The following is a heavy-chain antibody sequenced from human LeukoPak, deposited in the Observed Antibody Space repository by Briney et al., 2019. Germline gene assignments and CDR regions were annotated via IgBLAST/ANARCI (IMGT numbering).Heavy chain of an antibody. CDR1: GFPFSSYS. V-gene: IGHV3-21*01. Sequence: GGALRLSCAASGFPFSSYSMNWVRQAPGKGLEWVSSISSSSSYLYYADSGKGRFTISRDNAKNSLYLQMNSLRAEDTAVYYCARTYYYGSGSSPPDYFDYWGRGTLVTVSS. J-gene: IGHJ4*02. D-gene: IGHD3-10*01. CDR3: ARTYYYGSGSSPPDYFDY. CDR2: ISSSSSYL.